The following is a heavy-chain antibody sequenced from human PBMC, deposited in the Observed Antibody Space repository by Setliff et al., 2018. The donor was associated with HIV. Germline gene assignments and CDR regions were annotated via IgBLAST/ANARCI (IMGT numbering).Heavy chain of an antibody. J-gene: IGHJ3*02. Sequence: GGSLRLSCAASGFTFSSYEMNWVRQAPGKGLEWVSYISSVSTIYYADSVKGRFTISRDNAKNSLYLQMNSLRAEDTAVYYCARGAGGNSLSAFDIWGQGTMVTVSS. CDR2: ISSVSTI. CDR1: GFTFSSYE. D-gene: IGHD2-21*01. CDR3: ARGAGGNSLSAFDI. V-gene: IGHV3-48*03.